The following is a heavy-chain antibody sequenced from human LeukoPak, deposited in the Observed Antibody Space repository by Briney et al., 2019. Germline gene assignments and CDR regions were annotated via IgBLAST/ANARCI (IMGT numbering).Heavy chain of an antibody. D-gene: IGHD5-12*01. CDR1: GFTFSSYW. CDR2: IKQDGSEK. J-gene: IGHJ4*02. V-gene: IGHV3-7*01. CDR3: ARDPMGTSGYSGYDY. Sequence: PGGSLRLSCAASGFTFSSYWMSWVRQAPGKGLEWVANIKQDGSEKYYVDSVKGRFTISRDIAKNSLYLQMNSLRAEDTAVYYCARDPMGTSGYSGYDYWGQGTLVTVSS.